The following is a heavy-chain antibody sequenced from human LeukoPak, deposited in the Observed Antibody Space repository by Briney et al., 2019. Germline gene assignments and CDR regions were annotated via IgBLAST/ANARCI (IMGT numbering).Heavy chain of an antibody. CDR1: GFTFSNHW. V-gene: IGHV3-7*01. CDR3: GGLSRVVREIIDY. CDR2: LNRDGSEK. Sequence: PGGSLRLSCAASGFTFSNHWMSWVRQAPGKGLEWVATLNRDGSEKYYVDSMRGRFTISRDNAKNSLYLQMNSLRAEDTAVYYCGGLSRVVREIIDYWGQGTPVSVSS. D-gene: IGHD3-10*01. J-gene: IGHJ4*02.